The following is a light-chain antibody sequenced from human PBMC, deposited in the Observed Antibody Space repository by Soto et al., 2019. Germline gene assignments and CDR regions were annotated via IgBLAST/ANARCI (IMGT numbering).Light chain of an antibody. V-gene: IGKV1-27*01. J-gene: IGKJ1*01. CDR2: GAS. CDR1: QGISNY. Sequence: EIQMTQSPSSLSASVGDRVTITCRASQGISNYLAWYQQKPGKVPKLLIYGASTLQSGVPSRLSGSGSGTDFTLSINGLLPEDVATDYCQKYYSARWTFGQEIKVESK. CDR3: QKYYSARWT.